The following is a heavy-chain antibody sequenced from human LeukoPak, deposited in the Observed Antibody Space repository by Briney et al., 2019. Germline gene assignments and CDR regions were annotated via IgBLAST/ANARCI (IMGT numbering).Heavy chain of an antibody. V-gene: IGHV3-33*01. Sequence: GRSLRLSCAASGFTFSSYGMHWVRQAPGKGLEWVAVIWYDGSNKYYADSVKGRFTISRDNSKNTLYLQMNGLRVEDTAVYYCGSSLGPLTEYWGQGTLVTVSS. J-gene: IGHJ4*02. D-gene: IGHD7-27*01. CDR1: GFTFSSYG. CDR2: IWYDGSNK. CDR3: GSSLGPLTEY.